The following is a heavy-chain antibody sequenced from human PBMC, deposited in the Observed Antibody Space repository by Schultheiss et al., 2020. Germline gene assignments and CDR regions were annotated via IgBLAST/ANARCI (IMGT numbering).Heavy chain of an antibody. D-gene: IGHD2-2*01. CDR3: AIPPYA. V-gene: IGHV4-61*02. Sequence: SQTLSLTCTVSGGSISSGSYYWSWIRQPAGKGLEWIGRIYTSGSTNYNPSLKSRVTISVDTSKNQFSLKLSSVTAADTAVYYCAIPPYAWGQGTLVTVSS. J-gene: IGHJ5*02. CDR2: IYTSGST. CDR1: GGSISSGSYY.